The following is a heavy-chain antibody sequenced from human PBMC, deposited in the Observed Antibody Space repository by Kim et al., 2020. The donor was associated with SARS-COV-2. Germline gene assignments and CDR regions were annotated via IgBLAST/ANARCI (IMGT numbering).Heavy chain of an antibody. Sequence: GGSLRLSCAASGFTFSSYSMNWVRQAPGKGLEWVSSISSSSSYIYYADSVKGRFTISRDNAKNSLYLQMNSLRAEDTAVYYCARDRIAARPPVWFDPWGQGTLVTVSS. CDR1: GFTFSSYS. CDR2: ISSSSSYI. CDR3: ARDRIAARPPVWFDP. J-gene: IGHJ5*02. V-gene: IGHV3-21*01. D-gene: IGHD6-6*01.